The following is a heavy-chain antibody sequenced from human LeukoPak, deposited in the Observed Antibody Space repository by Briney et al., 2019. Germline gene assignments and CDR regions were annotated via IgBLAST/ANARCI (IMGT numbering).Heavy chain of an antibody. V-gene: IGHV1-2*02. Sequence: ASVKVSCKASGYTFTGYYMHWVRQAPGQGLEWMGWINPNSGGTNYVQKFQGRVTMTRDTSISTAYMELRRLRSDDTAVYYCASDAAVGNYYYYYYIDVWGKGTTVTVSS. CDR3: ASDAAVGNYYYYYYIDV. CDR2: INPNSGGT. J-gene: IGHJ6*03. CDR1: GYTFTGYY. D-gene: IGHD6-13*01.